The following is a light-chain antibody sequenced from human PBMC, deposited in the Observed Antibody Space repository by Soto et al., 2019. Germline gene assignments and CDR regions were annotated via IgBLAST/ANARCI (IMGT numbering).Light chain of an antibody. V-gene: IGLV4-69*01. Sequence: QAVVTQSPSASASLGASVKLTCTLSSGHSSYAIAWHQQQPEKGPRYLMKLNSDGSHSKGDGIPDRFSGSSSGAERYLTISSLQSEDEADYYCQTWGPVVFGGGTQLTVL. CDR2: LNSDGSH. CDR1: SGHSSYA. J-gene: IGLJ2*01. CDR3: QTWGPVV.